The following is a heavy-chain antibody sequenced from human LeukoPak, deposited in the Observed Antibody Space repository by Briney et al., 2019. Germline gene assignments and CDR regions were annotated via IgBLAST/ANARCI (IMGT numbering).Heavy chain of an antibody. CDR1: GFTFSGSA. V-gene: IGHV3-73*01. CDR2: IRSKANSYAT. CDR3: ARYSVENAFDI. J-gene: IGHJ3*02. D-gene: IGHD4-11*01. Sequence: GGSLRLSFTASGFTFSGSAMHWVRKASGKGLEWVGRIRSKANSYATAYAASVKGRFTISRDDSKNTAYLQIKSLETEDTAVYYCARYSVENAFDIWGQGTKVTVFS.